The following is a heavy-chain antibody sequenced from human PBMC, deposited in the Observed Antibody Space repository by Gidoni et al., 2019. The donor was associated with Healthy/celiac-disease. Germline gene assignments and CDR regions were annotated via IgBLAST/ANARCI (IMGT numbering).Heavy chain of an antibody. J-gene: IGHJ5*02. CDR2: SYSSGST. CDR1: GGSVSSGSYY. V-gene: IGHV4-61*01. Sequence: QVQLQESGPGLVKPSETLSLTCTVSGGSVSSGSYYWSWIRQPPGKGLEWIGYSYSSGSTNYNPSLKSRVTISVDTSKNQFSLKLSSVTAADTAVYYCARGESGSHRGWFDPWGQGTLVTVSS. D-gene: IGHD3-10*01. CDR3: ARGESGSHRGWFDP.